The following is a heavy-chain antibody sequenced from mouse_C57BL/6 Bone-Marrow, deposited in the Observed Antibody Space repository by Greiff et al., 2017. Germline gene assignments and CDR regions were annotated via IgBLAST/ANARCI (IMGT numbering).Heavy chain of an antibody. CDR1: GFTFSSYA. V-gene: IGHV5-9-1*02. J-gene: IGHJ2*01. D-gene: IGHD4-1*01. Sequence: EVKLVESGEGLVKPGGSLKLSCAASGFTFSSYAMSWVRQTPEKRLEWVAYISSSGDYIYYADTVKGRFTISRDNARNTLYLQMSSLKSEDTAMYYCTRDLLSGYYFDYWGQGTTLTVSS. CDR2: ISSSGDYI. CDR3: TRDLLSGYYFDY.